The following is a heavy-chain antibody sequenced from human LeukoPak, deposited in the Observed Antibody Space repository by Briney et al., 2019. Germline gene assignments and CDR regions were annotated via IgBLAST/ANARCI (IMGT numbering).Heavy chain of an antibody. V-gene: IGHV3-15*01. CDR2: IKAKAHGGTI. D-gene: IGHD5-12*01. Sequence: PGGSLRLSCAASGFTFINAWMAWVRQAPGKGLEWVGRIKAKAHGGTIEYAAPVKGRFTISRDDSKNTLYLQMNSLRAEDSAVYYCAKDTVKVKTISRVPHYMDVWGKGTTVTISS. CDR3: AKDTVKVKTISRVPHYMDV. J-gene: IGHJ6*03. CDR1: GFTFINAW.